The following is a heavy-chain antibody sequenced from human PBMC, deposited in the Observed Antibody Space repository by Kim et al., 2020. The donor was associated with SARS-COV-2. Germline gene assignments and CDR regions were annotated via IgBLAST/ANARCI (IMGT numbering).Heavy chain of an antibody. CDR2: INTNTGNP. CDR3: ARTLLTGSDLRYYYYGMDV. Sequence: ASVKVSCKASGYTFTSYAMNWVRQAPGQGLEWMGWINTNTGNPTYAQGFTGRFVFSLDTSVSTAYLQISSLKAEDTAVYYCARTLLTGSDLRYYYYGMDVWGQGTTVTVS. D-gene: IGHD3-9*01. J-gene: IGHJ6*02. V-gene: IGHV7-4-1*02. CDR1: GYTFTSYA.